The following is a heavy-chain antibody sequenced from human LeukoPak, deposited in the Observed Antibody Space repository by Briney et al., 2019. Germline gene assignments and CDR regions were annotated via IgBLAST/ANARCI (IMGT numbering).Heavy chain of an antibody. J-gene: IGHJ4*02. CDR1: GYTCTGYY. V-gene: IGHV1-2*02. Sequence: ASVKVSCKASGYTCTGYYMHWVRQAPGQGLEWMGWINPNSGGTNYAQKFQGRVTMTRDTSISTAYMELSRLRSDDTAVYYCARDRGGIYPIGYWGQGTLVTVSS. CDR2: INPNSGGT. D-gene: IGHD1-26*01. CDR3: ARDRGGIYPIGY.